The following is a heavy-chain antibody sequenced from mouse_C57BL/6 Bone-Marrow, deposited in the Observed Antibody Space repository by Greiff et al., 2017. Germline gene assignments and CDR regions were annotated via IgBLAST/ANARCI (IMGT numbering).Heavy chain of an antibody. V-gene: IGHV10-3*01. D-gene: IGHD2-3*01. Sequence: GGGLVQPKGSLKLSCAASGFTFNTYAMHWVRQAPGKGLEWVARIRSKSSNYATYYADSVKDRFTISRDDSQSMLYLQMNNLKTEDTAMYYCVRDGPDGYLYYYAMDYWGQGTSVTVSS. CDR2: IRSKSSNYAT. J-gene: IGHJ4*01. CDR3: VRDGPDGYLYYYAMDY. CDR1: GFTFNTYA.